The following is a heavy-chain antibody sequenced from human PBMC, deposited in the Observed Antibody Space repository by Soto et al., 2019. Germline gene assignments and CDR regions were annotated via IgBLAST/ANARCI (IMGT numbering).Heavy chain of an antibody. CDR2: ISGSGEIT. CDR1: GFPFRSYA. CDR3: GKARYLLVDQPLYFES. Sequence: EVQLLESGGGLVRPGGSLRLPCAASGFPFRSYAMGWVRQAPGKGLEWISVISGSGEITLYTDSVKGRFTISRDFSNNTLSLQMNSLRADDTAIYYCGKARYLLVDQPLYFESWGQGTLVTVSS. D-gene: IGHD3-9*01. J-gene: IGHJ4*02. V-gene: IGHV3-23*01.